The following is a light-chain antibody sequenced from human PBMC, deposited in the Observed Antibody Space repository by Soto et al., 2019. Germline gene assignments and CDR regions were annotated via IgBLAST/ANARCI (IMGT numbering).Light chain of an antibody. CDR3: CSYAGNSIYV. CDR2: EGS. V-gene: IGLV2-23*01. CDR1: SSDVGSYNL. J-gene: IGLJ1*01. Sequence: ALTQPASVSGSPGQSITISCTGTSSDVGSYNLVSWYQQHPGKAPKVMIYEGSKRPSGVSNRFSASKSGTTASLTISGLQAEDEADYYCCSYAGNSIYVFGSGTKVTAL.